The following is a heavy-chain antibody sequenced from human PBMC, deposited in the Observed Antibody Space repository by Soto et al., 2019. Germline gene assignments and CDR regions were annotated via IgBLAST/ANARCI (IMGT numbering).Heavy chain of an antibody. V-gene: IGHV3-23*01. CDR3: AQDRGWGVVSPSHDY. CDR1: GFTFRNFV. Sequence: EVQLLESGGGMVQPGGSLRLSCAASGFTFRNFVMSWVRQAPGKGLEWVSAIRATGGQTFYADSVKGRFTISRDNSKNMLYLQMNSLRDEDTALYVCAQDRGWGVVSPSHDYWGQGTLVTVSS. J-gene: IGHJ4*02. CDR2: IRATGGQT. D-gene: IGHD2-21*01.